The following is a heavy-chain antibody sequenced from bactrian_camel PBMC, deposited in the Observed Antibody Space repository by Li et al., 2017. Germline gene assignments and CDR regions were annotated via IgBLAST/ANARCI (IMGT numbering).Heavy chain of an antibody. V-gene: IGHV3S9*01. CDR1: GFSFGSYA. CDR2: IFADDST. Sequence: HVQLVESGGGLVQPGGSLRLSCAASGFSFGSYAMGWVRQAPGKMREAVASIFADDSTYYGDSVKGRFTISPDKYANTVYLQLNNLAPEDTAMYYCAADLMGGADCHGGSAALEDFDYWGQGTQVTVS. J-gene: IGHJ6*01. CDR3: AADLMGGADCHGGSAALEDFDY. D-gene: IGHD3*01.